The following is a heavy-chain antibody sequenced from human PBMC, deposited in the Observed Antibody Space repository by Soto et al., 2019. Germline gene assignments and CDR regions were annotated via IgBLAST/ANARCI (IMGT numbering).Heavy chain of an antibody. V-gene: IGHV1-8*01. D-gene: IGHD4-17*01. Sequence: GASVEVSCKASGYTFTSYDINWVRQATGQGLEWMGWMNPNSGNTGYAQKFQGRVTMTRNTSISTAYMELSSLRSEDTAVYYCARGGMTTVENWFDPWGQGTLVTVSS. J-gene: IGHJ5*02. CDR2: MNPNSGNT. CDR3: ARGGMTTVENWFDP. CDR1: GYTFTSYD.